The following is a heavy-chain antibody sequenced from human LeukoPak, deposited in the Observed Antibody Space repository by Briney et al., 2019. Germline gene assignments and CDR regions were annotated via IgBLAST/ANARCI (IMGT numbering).Heavy chain of an antibody. CDR3: AKDPGYRDF. Sequence: PGGSLRLSCAASGFTFSNYGMHWVRQAPGKGLEWVTLIWSDGSNKYYVDSVKGRFTISRDNSKNTLYLQMNSLRAEDTAMYFCAKDPGYRDFWGQGTLVTVSS. D-gene: IGHD5-18*01. V-gene: IGHV3-30*02. CDR2: IWSDGSNK. CDR1: GFTFSNYG. J-gene: IGHJ4*02.